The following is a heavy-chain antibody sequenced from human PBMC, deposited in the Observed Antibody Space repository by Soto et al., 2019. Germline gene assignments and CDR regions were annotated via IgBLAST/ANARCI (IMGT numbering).Heavy chain of an antibody. V-gene: IGHV1-8*01. CDR3: VALAR. J-gene: IGHJ4*02. D-gene: IGHD6-6*01. CDR1: GYTFTSFD. CDR2: MKPNSGDT. Sequence: QVPLVQSGAEVREPGASVKVSCKASGYTFTSFDINWVRQASGQGLEWMGWMKPNSGDTGYGQKFQDRVALTRDTSTSTAYMELSGLKSEDTAVYYCVALARWGQGTLVTVSS.